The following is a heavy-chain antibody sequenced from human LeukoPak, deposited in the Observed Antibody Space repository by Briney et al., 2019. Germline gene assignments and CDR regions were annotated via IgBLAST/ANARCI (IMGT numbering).Heavy chain of an antibody. D-gene: IGHD5-18*01. V-gene: IGHV3-7*01. CDR3: ARGIRGRGYSYGYRDYYYYYMDV. CDR1: GFTFSSYW. Sequence: GGSLRLSCAASGFTFSSYWMSWVRQAPGKGLEWVANIKQDGSEKYYVDSVKGRFTISRDNAKNSLYLQMNSLRAEGTAVYYCARGIRGRGYSYGYRDYYYYYMDVWGKGTTVTVSS. J-gene: IGHJ6*03. CDR2: IKQDGSEK.